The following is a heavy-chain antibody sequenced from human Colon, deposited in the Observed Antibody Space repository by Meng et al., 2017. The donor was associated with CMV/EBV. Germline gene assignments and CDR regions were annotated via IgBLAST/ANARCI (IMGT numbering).Heavy chain of an antibody. CDR2: INPNSGGT. J-gene: IGHJ6*02. CDR3: ARYCSSTSCYHYYYYGMDV. V-gene: IGHV1-2*02. Sequence: VPGQGLEWMGWINPNSGGTNYAQKFQGRVTMTRDTSISTAYMELSRLRSDDTAVYYCARYCSSTSCYHYYYYGMDVWGQGTTVTVSS. D-gene: IGHD2-2*01.